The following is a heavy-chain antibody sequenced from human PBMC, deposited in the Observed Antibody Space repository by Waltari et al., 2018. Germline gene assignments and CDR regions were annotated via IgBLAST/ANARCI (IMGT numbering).Heavy chain of an antibody. Sequence: EVQLVESGGNLVQPGGSLRLSCAASGFAFSTYWMSWVRQAPGKGLEWVANVKEDGSEKYYVDSVKGRFTISRDNAKNALYLQMNSLRAEDTAVYFCARVRVDFAYWGQGTLVTVSS. V-gene: IGHV3-7*01. CDR1: GFAFSTYW. CDR2: VKEDGSEK. CDR3: ARVRVDFAY. J-gene: IGHJ4*02.